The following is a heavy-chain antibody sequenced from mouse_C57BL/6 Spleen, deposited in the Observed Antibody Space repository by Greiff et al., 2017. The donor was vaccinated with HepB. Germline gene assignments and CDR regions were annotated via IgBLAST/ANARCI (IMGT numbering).Heavy chain of an antibody. CDR2: IYPGDGDT. D-gene: IGHD2-5*01. V-gene: IGHV1-80*01. CDR3: ARDYSNPYALDY. Sequence: VQLQQSGAELVKPGASVKISCKASGYAFSSYWMNWVQQRPGKGLEWIGQIYPGDGDTNYNGKFKGKATLTADKSSSTAYMQLNSLTSEDSAVYFCARDYSNPYALDYWGQGTSVTVSS. J-gene: IGHJ4*01. CDR1: GYAFSSYW.